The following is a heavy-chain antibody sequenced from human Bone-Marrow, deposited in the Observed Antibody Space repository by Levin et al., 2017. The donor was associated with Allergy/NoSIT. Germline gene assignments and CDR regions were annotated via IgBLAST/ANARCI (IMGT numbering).Heavy chain of an antibody. CDR3: ARNLRCGGDCRGKIPDY. Sequence: NPGGSLRLSCAASGFTFSDYYMSWIRQAPGKGLEWISYISLSHNYTDYADSVKGRFTISRDSAQNLLYLQLNSLTADDTALYFCARNLRCGGDCRGKIPDYWGQGTLVTVSS. CDR2: ISLSHNYT. J-gene: IGHJ4*02. CDR1: GFTFSDYY. D-gene: IGHD2-21*02. V-gene: IGHV3-11*03.